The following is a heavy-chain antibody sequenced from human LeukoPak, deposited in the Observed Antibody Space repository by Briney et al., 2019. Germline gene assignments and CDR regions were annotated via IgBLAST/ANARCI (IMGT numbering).Heavy chain of an antibody. CDR1: GFTFSSYW. CDR2: IKNDGSYT. J-gene: IGHJ4*02. CDR3: VRDDDNHGLDY. V-gene: IGHV3-74*01. D-gene: IGHD1-1*01. Sequence: AGGSLRLSCAASGFTFSSYWMHWVRQAPGKGLVCVSRIKNDGSYTDYGDSVKGRFTISRDNAKSTLYLQMNSLRAEDTAVYYCVRDDDNHGLDYWGQGTLVTVSS.